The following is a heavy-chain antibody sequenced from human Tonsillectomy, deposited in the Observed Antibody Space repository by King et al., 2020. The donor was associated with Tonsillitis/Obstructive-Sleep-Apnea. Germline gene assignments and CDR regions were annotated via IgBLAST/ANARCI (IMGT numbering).Heavy chain of an antibody. D-gene: IGHD7-27*01. CDR1: GFTFSSYW. Sequence: VQLVESGGGLVQPGGSLRLSCAASGFTFSSYWMHWVRQAPGKGLVWVSRINSDGSSTSYADSVKGRFTISRDNAKNTLYLQMNSLRAEDTAVYYCATSLGSGRYFDLWGRGTLVTVSS. CDR2: INSDGSST. V-gene: IGHV3-74*01. J-gene: IGHJ2*01. CDR3: ATSLGSGRYFDL.